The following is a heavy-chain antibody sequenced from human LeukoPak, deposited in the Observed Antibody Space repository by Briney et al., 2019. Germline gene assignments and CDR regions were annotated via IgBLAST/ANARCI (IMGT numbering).Heavy chain of an antibody. Sequence: GASVKVSCKASGYTFTSYDIHWVRQATGQGLEWMGWMNPNSGNTGYAQKFQGRVTMTRNTSISTAYMELSSLRSEDTAVYYCARPYHSTIFGVVRYYYYGMDVWGQGTTVTVSS. V-gene: IGHV1-8*01. J-gene: IGHJ6*02. D-gene: IGHD3-3*01. CDR2: MNPNSGNT. CDR3: ARPYHSTIFGVVRYYYYGMDV. CDR1: GYTFTSYD.